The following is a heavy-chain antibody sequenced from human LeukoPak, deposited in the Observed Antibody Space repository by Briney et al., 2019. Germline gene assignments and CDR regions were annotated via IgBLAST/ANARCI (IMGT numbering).Heavy chain of an antibody. CDR2: IIPIFGTA. D-gene: IGHD6-6*01. V-gene: IGHV1-69*13. CDR3: ARDWRPDAFDI. CDR1: GGTFSSYA. J-gene: IGHJ3*02. Sequence: ASVKVSCKASGGTFSSYAISWVQQAPGQGLEWMGGIIPIFGTANYAQKFQGRVTITADESTSTAYMELSSLRSEDTAVYYCARDWRPDAFDIWGQGTMVTVSS.